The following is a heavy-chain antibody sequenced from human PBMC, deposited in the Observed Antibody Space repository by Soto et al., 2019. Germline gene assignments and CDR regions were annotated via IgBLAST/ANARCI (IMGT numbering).Heavy chain of an antibody. Sequence: GGSLRLSCAASGFTFSSYGMHWVRQAPGKGLEWVAVIWYDGSNKYYADSVKGRFTISRDNSKNTLYLQMNSLRAEDTAVYYCARDAYCSSTSCTWTNWFDPWGQGTLVTVSS. CDR2: IWYDGSNK. CDR3: ARDAYCSSTSCTWTNWFDP. D-gene: IGHD2-2*01. V-gene: IGHV3-33*01. J-gene: IGHJ5*02. CDR1: GFTFSSYG.